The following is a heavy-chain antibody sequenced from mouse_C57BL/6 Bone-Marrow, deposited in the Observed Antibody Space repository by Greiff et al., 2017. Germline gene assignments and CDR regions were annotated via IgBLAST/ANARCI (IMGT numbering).Heavy chain of an antibody. CDR3: ARCPHYGFDWYFDV. Sequence: VQLQQSGAELVKPGASVKLSCKASGYTFTSYWMHWVQQRPGRGLEWIGRIDPNSGGTKYNEKFKSTATLTVDKPSSTAYMQLSSLTSEDSAVYYCARCPHYGFDWYFDVWGTGTTVTVAS. CDR1: GYTFTSYW. D-gene: IGHD2-2*01. V-gene: IGHV1-72*01. J-gene: IGHJ1*03. CDR2: IDPNSGGT.